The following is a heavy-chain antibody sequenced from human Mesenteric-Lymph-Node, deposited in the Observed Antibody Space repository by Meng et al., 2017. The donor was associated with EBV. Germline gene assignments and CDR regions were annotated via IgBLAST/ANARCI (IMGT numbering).Heavy chain of an antibody. CDR3: ARGGSGWYQVGSY. D-gene: IGHD6-19*01. Sequence: LQPSDPGEVRPLGPRSLAWAASVGSSCSSNWWRWVRQPPGKGLEWIGEIYHSGSTNYNPSLKSRVTISVDKSKNQFSLKLSSVTAADTAVYYCARGGSGWYQVGSYWGQGTLVTVSS. J-gene: IGHJ4*02. CDR2: IYHSGST. V-gene: IGHV4-4*03. CDR1: VGSSCSSNW.